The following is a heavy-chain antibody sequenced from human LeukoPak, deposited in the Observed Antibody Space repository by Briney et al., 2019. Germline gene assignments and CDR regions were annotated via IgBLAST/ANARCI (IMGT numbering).Heavy chain of an antibody. CDR1: GFIFSHYS. V-gene: IGHV3-33*01. D-gene: IGHD4-11*01. CDR3: ARDAQRGFDYSNSLKY. J-gene: IGHJ4*01. CDR2: IWSDGSNR. Sequence: PGGSLRLSCVASGFIFSHYSMHWVRQAPGKGLEWVAVIWSDGSNRFYAGSVQGRFTISRDNSQNTVFLQMNSLRAEDTAMYYCARDAQRGFDYSNSLKYWGHGILVTVSS.